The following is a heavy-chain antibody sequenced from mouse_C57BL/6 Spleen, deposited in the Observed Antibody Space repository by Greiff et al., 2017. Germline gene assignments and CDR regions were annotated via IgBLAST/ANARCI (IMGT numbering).Heavy chain of an antibody. V-gene: IGHV5-16*01. D-gene: IGHD2-4*01. CDR2: INYDGSST. CDR3: ARVRDYDGYFDY. Sequence: EVQLVESEGGLVQPGSSMKLSCTASGFTFSDYYMAWVRQVPEKGLEWVANINYDGSSTYYLDSLKSRFIISRDNAKNILYLQMSSLKSEDTATYYCARVRDYDGYFDYWGQGTTLTVSS. CDR1: GFTFSDYY. J-gene: IGHJ2*01.